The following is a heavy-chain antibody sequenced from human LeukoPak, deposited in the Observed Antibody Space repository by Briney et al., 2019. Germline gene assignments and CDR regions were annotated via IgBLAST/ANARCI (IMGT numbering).Heavy chain of an antibody. Sequence: SETLSLTCTVSGGSVSSGSYYWSWIRQPPGKGLEWIGYIYYSGSTNYNPSLKSRVTISVDTSKNQFSLKLSSVTAADTAVYYCARRARRSYFVYWGQGTLVTVSS. D-gene: IGHD3-16*01. V-gene: IGHV4-61*01. J-gene: IGHJ4*02. CDR1: GGSVSSGSYY. CDR2: IYYSGST. CDR3: ARRARRSYFVY.